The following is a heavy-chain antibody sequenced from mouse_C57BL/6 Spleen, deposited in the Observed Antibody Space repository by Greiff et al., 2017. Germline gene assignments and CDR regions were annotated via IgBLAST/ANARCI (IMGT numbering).Heavy chain of an antibody. CDR3: VRDDYDDAMDY. D-gene: IGHD2-4*01. V-gene: IGHV10-1*01. Sequence: DVQLVESGGGLVQPKGSLKLSCAASGFSFNTYAMNWVRQAPGKGLEWVARIRSKSNNYATYYADSVKDRFTISRDDSESMLYLQMNNLKTEDTAIYYCVRDDYDDAMDYWGQGTSVTVSS. CDR1: GFSFNTYA. CDR2: IRSKSNNYAT. J-gene: IGHJ4*01.